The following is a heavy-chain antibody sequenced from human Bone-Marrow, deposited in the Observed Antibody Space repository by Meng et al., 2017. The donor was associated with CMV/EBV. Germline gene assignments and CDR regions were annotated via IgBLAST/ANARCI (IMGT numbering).Heavy chain of an antibody. CDR3: ARGVATIRGYYDYGMDV. CDR1: GGTFSSYA. Sequence: SVKVSCKASGGTFSSYAISWVRQAPGQGLEWMGGIIPIFGTANYAQKFQGRVTITTDESSSTAYMELSSLRSEDTAVYYCARGVATIRGYYDYGMDVWGQGTTVTVSS. V-gene: IGHV1-69*05. J-gene: IGHJ6*02. D-gene: IGHD5-12*01. CDR2: IIPIFGTA.